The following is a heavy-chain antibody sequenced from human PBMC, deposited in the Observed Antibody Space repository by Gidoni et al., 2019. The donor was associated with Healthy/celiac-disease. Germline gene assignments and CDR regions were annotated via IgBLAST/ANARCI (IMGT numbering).Heavy chain of an antibody. V-gene: IGHV1-2*02. CDR1: GDTFTGYY. CDR3: ARKVDSYYYYGMDV. J-gene: IGHJ6*02. Sequence: QVQLVQSGAEGKKPGASVKVSCKDSGDTFTGYYMHWVRQAPGQGLEWMGWINPNSGGTNYAQKFQGRVTMTRDTSISTAYMELSRLRSDDTAVYYCARKVDSYYYYGMDVWGQGTTVTVSS. CDR2: INPNSGGT.